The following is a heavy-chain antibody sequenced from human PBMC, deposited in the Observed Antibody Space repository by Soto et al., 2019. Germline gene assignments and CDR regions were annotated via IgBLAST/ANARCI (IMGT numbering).Heavy chain of an antibody. V-gene: IGHV1-69*12. Sequence: QVQLVQSGAEVKKPGSSVKVSCKASGGTFTSYAISWVRQAPGQGLEWMGGIIPIFGTADYAQKFQGRVTITAHESTSAAYMELSSLRSEDTAVYYCATHGLPNYYYYGMDVWGPGATVTVSS. CDR3: ATHGLPNYYYYGMDV. CDR1: GGTFTSYA. D-gene: IGHD5-18*01. J-gene: IGHJ6*02. CDR2: IIPIFGTA.